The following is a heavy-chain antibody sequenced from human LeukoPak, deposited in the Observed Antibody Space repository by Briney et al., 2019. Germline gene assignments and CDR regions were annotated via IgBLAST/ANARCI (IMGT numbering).Heavy chain of an antibody. V-gene: IGHV4-59*01. J-gene: IGHJ4*02. Sequence: PSETLSLTCAVSNSSISTYYWTWIRQTPGKGLEWIGYVDSRGNTNYNPSLKSQVTISLASSRKQFSLRLTSVTAADTAVYYCAAGAPKFLHLIYWGQGTLVTVSS. CDR3: AAGAPKFLHLIY. D-gene: IGHD5-24*01. CDR2: VDSRGNT. CDR1: NSSISTYY.